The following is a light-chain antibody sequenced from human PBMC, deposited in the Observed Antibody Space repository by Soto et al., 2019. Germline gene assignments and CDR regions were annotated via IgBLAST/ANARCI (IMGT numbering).Light chain of an antibody. CDR2: DAS. V-gene: IGKV1-13*02. J-gene: IGKJ5*01. CDR3: QQFNSYLIT. Sequence: AIQLTQSPSSLSASVGDRVTITCRASQGISSALAWYQQKPGKAPKLLIYDASSLESGVPSRFSCSGSGTDFTLTISSLQPEDFATYYCQQFNSYLITFGQGTRLEIK. CDR1: QGISSA.